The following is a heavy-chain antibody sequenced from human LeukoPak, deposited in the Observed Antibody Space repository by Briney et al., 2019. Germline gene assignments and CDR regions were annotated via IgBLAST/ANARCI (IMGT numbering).Heavy chain of an antibody. CDR1: GFTFSSYG. Sequence: GGSLRLSCAASGFTFSSYGMSWVRQAPGKGLEWVSAISGSGSSTYYAASVKGRFTISRDNSKNTLYLQMNSLRAEDTAFYYCARELVYYGDYYFDYWGQGTLVTVSS. V-gene: IGHV3-23*01. J-gene: IGHJ4*02. CDR2: ISGSGSST. CDR3: ARELVYYGDYYFDY. D-gene: IGHD4-17*01.